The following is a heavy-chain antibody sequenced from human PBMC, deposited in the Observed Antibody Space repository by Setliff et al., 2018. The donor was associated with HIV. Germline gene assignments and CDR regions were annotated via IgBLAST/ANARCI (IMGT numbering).Heavy chain of an antibody. D-gene: IGHD5-12*01. CDR1: GFTFSNYE. CDR2: ITGSGDTI. J-gene: IGHJ6*02. V-gene: IGHV3-48*03. Sequence: GGSLRLSCAASGFTFSNYEMSWVRQAPGKGPEWVSYITGSGDTIYYADSVKGRFTISRDNAKNSLYLQMNSLRAEDTAVYYCARDGGREMATTYYYYYGMDVWGQGTTVTVSS. CDR3: ARDGGREMATTYYYYYGMDV.